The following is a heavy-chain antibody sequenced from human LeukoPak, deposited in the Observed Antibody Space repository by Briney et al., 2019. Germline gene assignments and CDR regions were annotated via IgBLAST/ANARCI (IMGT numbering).Heavy chain of an antibody. D-gene: IGHD2-15*01. CDR1: GYTFTSYG. V-gene: IGHV1-18*01. CDR2: ISAYNGNT. CDR3: ARNNIGYCSGGSCSSDY. Sequence: ASVKVSCKASGYTFTSYGISWVRQAPGQGLEWMGWISAYNGNTNYAQKLQGRVTMTTDTSTSTAYMELRSLRSDDTAVYYCARNNIGYCSGGSCSSDYWGQGTLVTVSS. J-gene: IGHJ4*02.